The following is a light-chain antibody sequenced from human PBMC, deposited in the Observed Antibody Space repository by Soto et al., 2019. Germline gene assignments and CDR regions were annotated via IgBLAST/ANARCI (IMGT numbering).Light chain of an antibody. Sequence: EIVMTQSPVTLSVSPGERATLSCRASQSINRKLAWYQQRPGQAPRLLISDASIRATGIPARFSGSGSGTEFTLTISSLQSGDFAVYYCKQDDSWSPFTFGGGTRVEIK. CDR2: DAS. CDR1: QSINRK. V-gene: IGKV3-15*01. J-gene: IGKJ4*02. CDR3: KQDDSWSPFT.